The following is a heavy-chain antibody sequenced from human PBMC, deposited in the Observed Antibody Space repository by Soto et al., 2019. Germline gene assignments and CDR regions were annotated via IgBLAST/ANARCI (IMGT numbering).Heavy chain of an antibody. CDR2: TSGSGGST. Sequence: RRSCAASGFTFSSYAMSGVRQAPGKGLEWVPATSGSGGSTYYADSVEGRFTISRDNSKNTLYLQMNSLRAEDTAVYYCAKVQYSGRPFDYWGQGTLVTVSS. J-gene: IGHJ4*02. D-gene: IGHD1-26*01. CDR3: AKVQYSGRPFDY. CDR1: GFTFSSYA. V-gene: IGHV3-23*01.